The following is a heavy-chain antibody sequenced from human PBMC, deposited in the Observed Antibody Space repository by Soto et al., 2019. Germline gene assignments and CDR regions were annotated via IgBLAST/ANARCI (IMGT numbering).Heavy chain of an antibody. CDR3: AHRPYYGDYGGTFDY. J-gene: IGHJ4*02. CDR2: IFWDDDK. V-gene: IGHV2-5*02. D-gene: IGHD4-17*01. CDR1: GFPLRTSGVG. Sequence: QITLKESGPTLVKPTQTLTLTCTFSGFPLRTSGVGVGWIRQPPGKALEWLAVIFWDDDKRYSPSLKSRLTITKDTSKNQVVLTMTNMDPVDTATYYCAHRPYYGDYGGTFDYWGQGTLVTVSS.